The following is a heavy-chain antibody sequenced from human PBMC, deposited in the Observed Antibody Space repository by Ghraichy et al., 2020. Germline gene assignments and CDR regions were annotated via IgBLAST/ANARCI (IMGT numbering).Heavy chain of an antibody. Sequence: ASVKLSCKASGYTFTDYYIHWVRQAPGQGLQWMGWINLHSGGTKYAQKFQGRFTMTRDTSITTAYLDLSRLTSDDTAVYYCARPLSTAGDHWGQGTLVIVSS. CDR1: GYTFTDYY. V-gene: IGHV1-2*02. CDR3: ARPLSTAGDH. D-gene: IGHD1-14*01. CDR2: INLHSGGT. J-gene: IGHJ4*02.